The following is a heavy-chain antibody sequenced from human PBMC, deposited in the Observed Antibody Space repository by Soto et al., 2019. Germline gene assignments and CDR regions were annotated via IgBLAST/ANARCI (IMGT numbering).Heavy chain of an antibody. D-gene: IGHD6-13*01. CDR2: INPNSGGT. Sequence: ASVKVSCTASGYTFTGYYMHWVRHAPGQGLEWMGWINPNSGGTNYAQKFQGRVTMTEDTSTDTAYMELSSLRSEDTAVYYCAAAAGYDAYWFDPWGQGTLVTVSS. J-gene: IGHJ5*02. CDR3: AAAAGYDAYWFDP. CDR1: GYTFTGYY. V-gene: IGHV1-2*02.